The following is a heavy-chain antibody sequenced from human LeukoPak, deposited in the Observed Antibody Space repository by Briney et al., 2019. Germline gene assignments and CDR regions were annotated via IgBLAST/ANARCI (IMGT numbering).Heavy chain of an antibody. J-gene: IGHJ4*02. V-gene: IGHV1-2*02. CDR1: GYTFTGYY. CDR3: ARSKQHRGQLYFDY. Sequence: ASVKVSCKASGYTFTGYYMHWVRQAPGQGLEWMGWINPNSGGTNYAQKFQGRVTMTRDTSTSTAYMELSRLRSDDTAVYYCARSKQHRGQLYFDYWGQGTLVTVSS. CDR2: INPNSGGT. D-gene: IGHD2-2*01.